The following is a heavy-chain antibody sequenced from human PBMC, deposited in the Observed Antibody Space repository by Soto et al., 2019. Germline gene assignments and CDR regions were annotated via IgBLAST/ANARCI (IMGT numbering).Heavy chain of an antibody. V-gene: IGHV1-18*01. D-gene: IGHD4-17*01. CDR1: GYTFTSYG. J-gene: IGHJ6*02. CDR3: ARAVDTGDYTSYYYGMDV. Sequence: ASVKVSCKASGYTFTSYGISWVRQAPGQGLEWMGWISAYNGNTNYAQKLQGRVTMTTDTSTSTAYMELRSLRSDDTAVYYCARAVDTGDYTSYYYGMDVWGQGTTVTVSS. CDR2: ISAYNGNT.